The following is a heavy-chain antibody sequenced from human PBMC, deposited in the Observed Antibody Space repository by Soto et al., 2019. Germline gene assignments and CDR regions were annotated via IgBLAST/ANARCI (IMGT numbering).Heavy chain of an antibody. J-gene: IGHJ5*02. CDR3: ARDALYDSSGYYYVGYNWFDP. V-gene: IGHV1-3*01. CDR2: INAGNGNT. CDR1: GYTFTSYA. D-gene: IGHD3-22*01. Sequence: SVKVSCKASGYTFTSYAMHWVRQAPGQRLEWMGWINAGNGNTKYSQKFQGRVTITRDTSASTAYMELSSLRSEDTAVYYCARDALYDSSGYYYVGYNWFDPWGQGTLVTVSS.